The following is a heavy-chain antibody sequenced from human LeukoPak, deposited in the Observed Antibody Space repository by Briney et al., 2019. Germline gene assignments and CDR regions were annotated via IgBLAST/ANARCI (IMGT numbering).Heavy chain of an antibody. J-gene: IGHJ1*01. CDR3: ARERVYYDGSGYKTAEYFQH. CDR2: IYYSGST. Sequence: SETLSLTCTVSGGSISGSSYYWGWIRQPPGKGLEWIGSIYYSGSTYYNPSLKSRVTISVDTSKNQFSLKLNSVTATDTAVYYCARERVYYDGSGYKTAEYFQHWGQGTLVTVSS. CDR1: GGSISGSSYY. V-gene: IGHV4-39*02. D-gene: IGHD3-22*01.